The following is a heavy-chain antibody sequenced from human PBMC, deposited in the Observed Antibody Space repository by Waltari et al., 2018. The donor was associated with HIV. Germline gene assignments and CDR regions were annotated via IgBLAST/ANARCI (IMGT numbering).Heavy chain of an antibody. V-gene: IGHV5-51*03. D-gene: IGHD3-10*01. CDR1: GYSFTSYW. Sequence: EVQLMQHGAEVKKPGESLKISCKGYGYSFTSYWIGWLRQVPGKVLEWMGFRYPGDSDTGYILPFQGQVTISADKSFTTAYLQWTSLKASDTAMFYCARRTRYGSYGMDVWGQGTTVTVSS. CDR3: ARRTRYGSYGMDV. CDR2: RYPGDSDT. J-gene: IGHJ6*02.